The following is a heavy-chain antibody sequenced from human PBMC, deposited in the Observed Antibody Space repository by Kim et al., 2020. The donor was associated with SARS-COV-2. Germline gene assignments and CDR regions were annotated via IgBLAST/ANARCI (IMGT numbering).Heavy chain of an antibody. V-gene: IGHV4-34*01. D-gene: IGHD6-13*01. Sequence: LESRVTRSVDTSKNQFSLKLSSVTAADTAVYYCARGGYGSSFFGFRYYVDVWGKGTTVTVSS. CDR3: ARGGYGSSFFGFRYYVDV. J-gene: IGHJ6*03.